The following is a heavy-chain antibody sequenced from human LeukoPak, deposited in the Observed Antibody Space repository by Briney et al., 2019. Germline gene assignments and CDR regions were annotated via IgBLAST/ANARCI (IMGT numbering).Heavy chain of an antibody. CDR3: AEDWSIPIFDP. V-gene: IGHV4-34*01. J-gene: IGHJ5*02. CDR1: GGSYNNNS. CDR2: INHSGST. Sequence: SETLSLTCAVYGGSYNNNSWSWIRQPPGKGLEWIGEINHSGSTDYNPSLKSRVTISVDTSMNHFSLKVNSVTAADTAVYYCAEDWSIPIFDPLGQGTLVTVSS. D-gene: IGHD1-1*01.